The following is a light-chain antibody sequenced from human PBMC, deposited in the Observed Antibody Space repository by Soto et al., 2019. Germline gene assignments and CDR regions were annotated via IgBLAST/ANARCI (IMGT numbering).Light chain of an antibody. CDR2: IDD. CDR1: TSNIAGNT. Sequence: QSALTQPPSLSGTPGHRVTISCSGSTSNIAGNTVHWYQHLPETAPKLLIYIDDQRPSGVPDRFSGSKSGTSASLAISGLQSEDEADYYCATWDDSLNAAVFGGGTQLTVL. CDR3: ATWDDSLNAAV. J-gene: IGLJ7*01. V-gene: IGLV1-44*01.